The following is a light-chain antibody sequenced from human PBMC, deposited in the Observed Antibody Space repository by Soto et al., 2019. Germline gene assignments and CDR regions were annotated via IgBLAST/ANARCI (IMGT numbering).Light chain of an antibody. J-gene: IGKJ1*01. Sequence: EIVMTQSPATLSVSPGERATLSCRASQSVGSDLAWYQQKPGQAPRLVIYDIFTRATAIPDRFSGGGSGTDFTLTISRLDPEDYAVYFCQQYDSIPPWTFGQGTRVEV. CDR1: QSVGSD. CDR2: DIF. V-gene: IGKV3D-15*02. CDR3: QQYDSIPPWT.